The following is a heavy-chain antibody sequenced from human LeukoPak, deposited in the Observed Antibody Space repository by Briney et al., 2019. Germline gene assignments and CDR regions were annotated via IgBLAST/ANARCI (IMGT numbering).Heavy chain of an antibody. CDR1: GGSINNYY. D-gene: IGHD2-15*01. J-gene: IGHJ3*02. V-gene: IGHV4-4*07. CDR2: IYTRGST. Sequence: PSETLSLTCTVSGGSINNYYWSWVRQPAGKGLEWIGRIYTRGSTNYNPSLKSRVTMSVDTSKNQFSLKLSSVTAADTAVYYCARGRYCSADICSGGDAFDIWGQGTMVSVSS. CDR3: ARGRYCSADICSGGDAFDI.